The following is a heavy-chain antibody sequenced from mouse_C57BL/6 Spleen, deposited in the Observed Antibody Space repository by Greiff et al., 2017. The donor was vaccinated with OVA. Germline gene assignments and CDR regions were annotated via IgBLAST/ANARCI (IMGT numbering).Heavy chain of an antibody. Sequence: EVKLVESGAELVRPGASVKLSCTASGFNIKDDYMHWVKQRPEQGLEWIGWIDPENGDTGYASKFQGKATITADTSSNTAYLQLSSLTSEDTAVYYCTHSSFIYYYGEGYFDVWGTGTTVTVSS. CDR1: GFNIKDDY. D-gene: IGHD1-1*01. CDR3: THSSFIYYYGEGYFDV. J-gene: IGHJ1*03. V-gene: IGHV14-4*01. CDR2: IDPENGDT.